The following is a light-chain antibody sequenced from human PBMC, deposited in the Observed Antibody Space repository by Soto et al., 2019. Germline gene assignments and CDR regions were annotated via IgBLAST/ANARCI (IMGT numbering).Light chain of an antibody. CDR3: QRYKNWEYT. CDR1: QSVSSN. Sequence: EIVMTQSPATLPVSPGERATLSCRASQSVSSNLALYQQKPGQAPRLLIYGASSRASGISARFSGSGSGTEFPLTISSVQSEDFAIYYCQRYKNWEYTFGQGTRLV. V-gene: IGKV3-15*01. CDR2: GAS. J-gene: IGKJ2*01.